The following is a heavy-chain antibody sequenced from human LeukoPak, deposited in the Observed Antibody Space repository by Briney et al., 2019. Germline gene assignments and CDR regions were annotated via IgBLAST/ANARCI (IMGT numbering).Heavy chain of an antibody. D-gene: IGHD1-26*01. J-gene: IGHJ3*02. CDR2: ISYSGTT. Sequence: SETLSLTCTVSGGSINSYYWGWFRQPPGKGLEWVGSISYSGTTYYHPSLKNRVTISVDTSKTHFSLRLSSLTAADTAVFYCARHREIQYRGSPGEIWGQGTMVTVSS. V-gene: IGHV4-39*01. CDR3: ARHREIQYRGSPGEI. CDR1: GGSINSYY.